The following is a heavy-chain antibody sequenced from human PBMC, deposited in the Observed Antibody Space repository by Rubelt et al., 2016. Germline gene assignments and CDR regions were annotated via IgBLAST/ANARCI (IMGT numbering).Heavy chain of an antibody. V-gene: IGHV3-23*01. Sequence: GGGLVQPGGSLRLSCAASGFTFSSYAMSWVRQAPGKGPEWVSAISGSGGSTYYADSVKGRFTISRDISENTLYLQMNSLRAEDTAVYYCAKETSGYDDYYFDYWGQGTLVTVSS. CDR3: AKETSGYDDYYFDY. J-gene: IGHJ4*02. D-gene: IGHD5-12*01. CDR1: GFTFSSYA. CDR2: ISGSGGST.